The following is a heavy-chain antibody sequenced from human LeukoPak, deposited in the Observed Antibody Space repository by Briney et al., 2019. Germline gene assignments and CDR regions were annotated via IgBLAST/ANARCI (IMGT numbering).Heavy chain of an antibody. D-gene: IGHD3-22*01. CDR2: INHSGST. J-gene: IGHJ4*02. V-gene: IGHV4-34*01. CDR1: GGSFSGYY. Sequence: SETLSLTCAVYGGSFSGYYWSWIRQPPGKGLEWIGEINHSGSTNYNPSLKSRVTISVDTSKNQFSLKLSSVTAADTAVYYCARALSPYYDSSGLVDYWGQGTLVTVSS. CDR3: ARALSPYYDSSGLVDY.